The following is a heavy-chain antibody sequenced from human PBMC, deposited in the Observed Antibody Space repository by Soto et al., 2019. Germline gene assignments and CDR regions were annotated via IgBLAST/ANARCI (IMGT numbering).Heavy chain of an antibody. Sequence: SETLSLTCTVSGGSMSYYYWSWIRQPPGKGLEWIGYIYYRGSFNYTPSLKSRVTISVDTSKNQFSLKLNSMTAADTAVYYCARHNYGSGSTYFDYWGQGTLVTVSS. CDR2: IYYRGSF. CDR1: GGSMSYYY. V-gene: IGHV4-59*08. CDR3: ARHNYGSGSTYFDY. J-gene: IGHJ4*02. D-gene: IGHD3-10*01.